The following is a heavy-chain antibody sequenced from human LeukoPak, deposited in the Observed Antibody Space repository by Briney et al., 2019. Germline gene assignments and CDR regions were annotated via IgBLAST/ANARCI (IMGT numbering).Heavy chain of an antibody. D-gene: IGHD1-14*01. Sequence: RASVKVSCKASGYTFTGYYMHWVRQAPGQGLEWMGRINPNSGGTNYAQKFQGRVTMTRDTSISTAYMELSSLRSEDTAVYYCARDKTEGLPDYWGQGTLVTASS. V-gene: IGHV1-2*06. CDR1: GYTFTGYY. CDR2: INPNSGGT. J-gene: IGHJ4*02. CDR3: ARDKTEGLPDY.